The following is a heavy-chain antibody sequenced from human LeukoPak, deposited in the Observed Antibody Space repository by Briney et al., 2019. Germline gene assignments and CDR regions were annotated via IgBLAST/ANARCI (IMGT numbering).Heavy chain of an antibody. Sequence: SETLSLTCAVYGGSFSGYYWSWIRQPPGKGLEWIGEINHSGSTNYNPSLKSRVTISVDTSKNQFSLKLTSVTAADTAVYYCARPKSAVAGSDDAFDIWGQGTMVTVSS. CDR1: GGSFSGYY. D-gene: IGHD6-19*01. CDR2: INHSGST. J-gene: IGHJ3*02. CDR3: ARPKSAVAGSDDAFDI. V-gene: IGHV4-34*01.